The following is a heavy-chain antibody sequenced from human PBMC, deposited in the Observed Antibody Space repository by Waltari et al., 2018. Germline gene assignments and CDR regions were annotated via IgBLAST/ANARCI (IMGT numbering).Heavy chain of an antibody. D-gene: IGHD5-12*01. CDR2: IYTSGST. V-gene: IGHV4-61*09. CDR1: GGSISSGSYY. Sequence: QVQLQESGPGLVKPSQTLSLTCTVSGGSISSGSYYWSWIRQPAGKGLEWIGYIYTSGSTNYNPSLKSRVTISVDTSKNQFSLKLSSVTAADTAVYYCARGRGTRDGYNLGAFDIWGQGTMVTVSS. CDR3: ARGRGTRDGYNLGAFDI. J-gene: IGHJ3*02.